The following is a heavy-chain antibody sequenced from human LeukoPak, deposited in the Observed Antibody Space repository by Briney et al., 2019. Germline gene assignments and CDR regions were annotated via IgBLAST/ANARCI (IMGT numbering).Heavy chain of an antibody. V-gene: IGHV4-59*01. J-gene: IGHJ6*03. D-gene: IGHD6-13*01. Sequence: SETLSLTCSVSGGSISMYYWNWIRQSPGKGLEWIGYIDHTGSTNYNPSLNSRVTISRDTSTNHFSLKLSPVTAADTAVYFCARGRVSSSSWQSVYYYYLYMDVWGKGSTVTVSS. CDR1: GGSISMYY. CDR2: IDHTGST. CDR3: ARGRVSSSSWQSVYYYYLYMDV.